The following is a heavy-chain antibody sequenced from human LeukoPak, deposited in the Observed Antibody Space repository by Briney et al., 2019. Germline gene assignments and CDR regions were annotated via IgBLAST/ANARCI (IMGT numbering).Heavy chain of an antibody. D-gene: IGHD2-2*01. Sequence: GGSLRLSCAASGFPFSSYSMAWVRQAPGKGLEWVSSISSSSTDIYDADSVKGRFTISRDNAKNSLYLQMNILRPQDTAVYYCARAYCRSTNCCYPSWGQGTLVTVSS. V-gene: IGHV3-21*01. J-gene: IGHJ5*02. CDR1: GFPFSSYS. CDR2: ISSSSTDI. CDR3: ARAYCRSTNCCYPS.